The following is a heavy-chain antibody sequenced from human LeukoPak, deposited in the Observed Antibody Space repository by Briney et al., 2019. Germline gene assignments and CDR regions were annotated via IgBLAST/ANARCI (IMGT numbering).Heavy chain of an antibody. CDR1: GFTFSSYE. Sequence: GGSLRLSCAASGFTFSSYEMNWVRQVPGKGLVWVSRINSDGSSTSFADSVKGRFTISRDNAQNTLFLQMNSLRAEDTAVYYCVRGPTSGGYGRLAYWGQGTLVTVSS. CDR2: INSDGSST. J-gene: IGHJ4*02. V-gene: IGHV3-74*01. D-gene: IGHD1-26*01. CDR3: VRGPTSGGYGRLAY.